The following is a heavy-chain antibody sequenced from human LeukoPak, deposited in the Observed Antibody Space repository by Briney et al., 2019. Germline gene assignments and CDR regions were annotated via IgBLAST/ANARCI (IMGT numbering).Heavy chain of an antibody. J-gene: IGHJ4*02. CDR3: ARGSGYKYGFTGRERTKSRLDY. V-gene: IGHV3-30*03. CDR2: ISFDGSNR. D-gene: IGHD5-18*01. Sequence: PGGSLRLSCAASGFTFSSYGMSWVRQAPGKGLEWVAVISFDGSNRYYADSVKGRFTIYRDNSKNTLYLQMNSLRAEDTAVYYCARGSGYKYGFTGRERTKSRLDYWGQGTLVTVSS. CDR1: GFTFSSYG.